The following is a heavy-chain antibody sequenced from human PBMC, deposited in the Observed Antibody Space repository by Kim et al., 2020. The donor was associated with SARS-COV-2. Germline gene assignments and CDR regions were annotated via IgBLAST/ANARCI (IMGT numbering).Heavy chain of an antibody. Sequence: SYANDVKGRFTISSEHSKTTLYLQMNSLRAEDTAVYYCARERNWNYAFDYWGQGTLVTVSS. J-gene: IGHJ4*02. V-gene: IGHV3-33*01. D-gene: IGHD1-7*01. CDR3: ARERNWNYAFDY.